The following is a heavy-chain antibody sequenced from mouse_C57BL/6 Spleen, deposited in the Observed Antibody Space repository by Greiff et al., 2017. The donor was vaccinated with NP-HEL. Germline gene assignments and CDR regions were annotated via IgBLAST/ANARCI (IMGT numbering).Heavy chain of an antibody. Sequence: VQLQQSGPVLVKPGASVKMSCKASGYTFTDYYMNWVKQSHGKSLEWIGVINPYNGGTSYNQKFKGKATLTVDKSSSTAYMELNSLTSEDSAVYYCARGLYGSSYVGYWGQGTTLTVSS. CDR2: INPYNGGT. D-gene: IGHD1-1*01. V-gene: IGHV1-19*01. J-gene: IGHJ2*01. CDR1: GYTFTDYY. CDR3: ARGLYGSSYVGY.